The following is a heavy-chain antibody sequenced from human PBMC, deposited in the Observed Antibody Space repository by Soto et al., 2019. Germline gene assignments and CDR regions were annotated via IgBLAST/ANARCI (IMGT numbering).Heavy chain of an antibody. CDR3: ARFVFSGYDSDHYYSTGRDV. D-gene: IGHD5-12*01. Sequence: ASVKVSCKASGYTFTSYGISWVRQAPGQGLEWMGWISAYNGNTNYAQKLQGRVTITTDTSTSTAYMELRSLRSDDTAVYYCARFVFSGYDSDHYYSTGRDVGGKGPRVTVPS. CDR1: GYTFTSYG. V-gene: IGHV1-18*01. CDR2: ISAYNGNT. J-gene: IGHJ6*04.